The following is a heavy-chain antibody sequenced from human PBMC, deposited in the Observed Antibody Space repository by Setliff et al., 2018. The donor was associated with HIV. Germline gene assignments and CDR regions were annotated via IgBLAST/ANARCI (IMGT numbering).Heavy chain of an antibody. V-gene: IGHV4-4*07. J-gene: IGHJ4*01. CDR2: ISAAGTI. Sequence: SETLSLTCTVSGGSISSYYWSWIRQPAGKRLEFIGRISAAGTINYNPSLRSRVALSVDTSENQFSLTVNSVTAADTAMYFCARDEGRATGSWWDQSASWYLDYWGHGILVTVSS. CDR1: GGSISSYY. D-gene: IGHD6-13*01. CDR3: ARDEGRATGSWWDQSASWYLDY.